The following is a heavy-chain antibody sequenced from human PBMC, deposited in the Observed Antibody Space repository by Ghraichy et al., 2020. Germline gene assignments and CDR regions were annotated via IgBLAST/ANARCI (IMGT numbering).Heavy chain of an antibody. V-gene: IGHV3-23*01. CDR1: GFTFSNYG. CDR3: AKGDKFHDYGGNSVD. Sequence: GGSLRLSCAASGFTFSNYGMSWVRQAPGKGLEWVSGINGSGGSTYYADSVKGRFTISRDNSKNTLYLQMNSLRAEDTAIYYCAKGDKFHDYGGNSVDWGQGTLVTVSP. CDR2: INGSGGST. D-gene: IGHD4-23*01. J-gene: IGHJ4*02.